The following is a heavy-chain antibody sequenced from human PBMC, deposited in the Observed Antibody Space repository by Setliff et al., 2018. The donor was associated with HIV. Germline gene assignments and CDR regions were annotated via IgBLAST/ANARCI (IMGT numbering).Heavy chain of an antibody. CDR2: ITGGGDTI. V-gene: IGHV3-11*04. CDR1: GFTFSDYY. J-gene: IGHJ4*02. Sequence: KSGGSLRLSCAASGFTFSDYYMTWIRQAPGKGLEWVSYITGGGDTINYADSVKGRFTISRDNAKNSLFLQMNSLRVEDTAVYYCARANYGFDYWGQGTLVTVSS. CDR3: ARANYGFDY. D-gene: IGHD4-17*01.